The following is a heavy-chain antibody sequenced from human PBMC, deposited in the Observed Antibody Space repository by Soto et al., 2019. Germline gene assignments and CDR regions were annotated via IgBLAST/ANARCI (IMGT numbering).Heavy chain of an antibody. J-gene: IGHJ4*02. Sequence: PSETLSLTCTVSGGSISSSSYYWGWIRQPPGKGLEWIGSIYYSGSTYYNPSLKSRVTISVDTSKNQFSLRLSSVTAADTAVYYCASPKRGTFDYWGQGTLVTVSS. V-gene: IGHV4-39*01. CDR3: ASPKRGTFDY. CDR1: GGSISSSSYY. D-gene: IGHD1-1*01. CDR2: IYYSGST.